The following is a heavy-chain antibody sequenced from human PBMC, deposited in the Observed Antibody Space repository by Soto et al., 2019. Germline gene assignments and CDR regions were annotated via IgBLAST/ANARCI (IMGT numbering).Heavy chain of an antibody. CDR1: GDAISNYY. D-gene: IGHD1-7*01. CDR3: ARGTRALITSFVAD. Sequence: LQESGPRLVKPSETLSLNCTVSGDAISNYYWSWIRQTPGRGLEWIGCVHESGSTDYNHSLKGRVTLSLHTAQGQSSRGLRCATAADTATYYCARGTRALITSFVADRGQGDPVTVSS. V-gene: IGHV4-59*08. J-gene: IGHJ4*02. CDR2: VHESGST.